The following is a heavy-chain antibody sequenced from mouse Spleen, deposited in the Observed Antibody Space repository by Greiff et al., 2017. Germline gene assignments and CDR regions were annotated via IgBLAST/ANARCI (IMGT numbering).Heavy chain of an antibody. CDR2: IYPGSGST. CDR3: ASRGYDYDDFDY. D-gene: IGHD2-4*01. V-gene: IGHV1-55*01. Sequence: VQLQQPGAELVKPGASVKMSCKASGYTFTSYWITWVKQRPGQGLEWIGDIYPGSGSTNYNEKFKSKATLTVDTSSSTAYMQLSSLTSEDSAVYYCASRGYDYDDFDYWGQGTTLTVSS. J-gene: IGHJ2*01. CDR1: GYTFTSYW.